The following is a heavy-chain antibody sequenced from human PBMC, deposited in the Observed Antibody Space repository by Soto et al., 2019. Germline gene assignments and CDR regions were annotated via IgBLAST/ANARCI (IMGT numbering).Heavy chain of an antibody. Sequence: ASVKVSCKASGFTFTSSAVQWVRQARGQRLEWMGIINPSGGSTSYAQKFQGRVTMTRDTSTSTVYMELSSLRSEDTAVYYCARPSPLGSSGWYDYWGQGTLVTVSS. CDR2: INPSGGST. J-gene: IGHJ4*02. CDR3: ARPSPLGSSGWYDY. D-gene: IGHD6-19*01. V-gene: IGHV1-46*01. CDR1: GFTFTSSA.